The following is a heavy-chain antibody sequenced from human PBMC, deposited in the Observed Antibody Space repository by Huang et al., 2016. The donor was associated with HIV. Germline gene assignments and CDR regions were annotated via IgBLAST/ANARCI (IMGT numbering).Heavy chain of an antibody. CDR3: LPARHVSHYYYMAV. Sequence: QGQLVESGGGVVQPGRSLRLSCAASGFSFTSYGMQWVRQAPGKGLDWVSFVSSEGNEKFYADSVKGRFTIARDNSKNTLYLQMNSLRTGDTAVYFCLPARHVSHYYYMAVWGKGTTVIVSS. J-gene: IGHJ6*03. CDR2: VSSEGNEK. V-gene: IGHV3-30*03. CDR1: GFSFTSYG.